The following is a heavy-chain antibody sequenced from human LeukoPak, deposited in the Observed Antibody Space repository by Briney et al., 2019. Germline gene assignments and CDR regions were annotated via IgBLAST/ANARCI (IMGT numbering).Heavy chain of an antibody. V-gene: IGHV1-18*01. CDR1: GYTFTSYG. Sequence: ASVNVSCKASGYTFTSYGISWVRQAPGQGLEWMGWISAYNGNTNYAQKLQGRVTMTTDTSTSTAYMELRSLRSDDTAVYYCARDGTDIVVVPADNNWFDPWGQGAQLTVSS. J-gene: IGHJ5*02. D-gene: IGHD2-2*01. CDR3: ARDGTDIVVVPADNNWFDP. CDR2: ISAYNGNT.